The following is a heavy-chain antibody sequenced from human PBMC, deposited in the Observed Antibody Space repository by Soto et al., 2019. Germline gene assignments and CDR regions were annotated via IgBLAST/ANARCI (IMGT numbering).Heavy chain of an antibody. V-gene: IGHV1-69*02. CDR2: IIPMFDII. Sequence: QLVQSGAEVKKPGSSVKVSCKVSGGTFSSYTITWVRQAPGEGREWMGRIIPMFDIINYAQKFQGRVTITAGKSTNTAYMALTSLKSDDTAVYYCARVEHENYGMDLCGQGTTVTVSS. CDR1: GGTFSSYT. CDR3: ARVEHENYGMDL. J-gene: IGHJ6*02.